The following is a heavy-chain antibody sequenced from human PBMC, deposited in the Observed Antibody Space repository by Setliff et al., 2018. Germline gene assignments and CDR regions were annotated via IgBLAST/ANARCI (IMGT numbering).Heavy chain of an antibody. CDR1: AFIFSSYW. CDR3: ARDPTRRFDY. V-gene: IGHV3-7*03. Sequence: GGSLRLSCEASAFIFSSYWMTWVRQAPGKGLEWVATMNEDGRVIHYVDSVKGRFTISRDNAKNSLYLQMNSLRVEDTAVYYCARDPTRRFDYWGQGTLVTSPQ. CDR2: MNEDGRVI. J-gene: IGHJ4*02.